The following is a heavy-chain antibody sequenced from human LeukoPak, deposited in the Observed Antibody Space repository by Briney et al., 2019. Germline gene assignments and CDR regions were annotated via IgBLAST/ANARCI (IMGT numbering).Heavy chain of an antibody. CDR3: ARTGDYSRTTGGWFDP. CDR2: IHYSGST. D-gene: IGHD4-11*01. CDR1: GASISSHY. Sequence: SETLSLTCTVSGASISSHYWSWVRQPPGKGLEWIGYIHYSGSTNYRPSLKSRVTISIDTSKKEFSLKLRSVNAADTATYYCARTGDYSRTTGGWFDPWGQGTLVTVSS. J-gene: IGHJ5*02. V-gene: IGHV4-59*11.